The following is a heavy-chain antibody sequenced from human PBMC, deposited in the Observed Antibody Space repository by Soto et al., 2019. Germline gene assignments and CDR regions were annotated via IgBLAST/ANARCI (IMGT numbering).Heavy chain of an antibody. Sequence: QVQLQESGPGLVKPSETLSLTCTVSGGSISSYYWSWIRQPPGKGLEWIGYIYYSGSTKYNPSLKSRVTISVATSKNQFSLKLSSVTAADTAVYYCARDLGGGSFDYYYYGMDVWGQVTTVTVSS. D-gene: IGHD3-16*01. CDR1: GGSISSYY. V-gene: IGHV4-59*01. CDR2: IYYSGST. J-gene: IGHJ6*02. CDR3: ARDLGGGSFDYYYYGMDV.